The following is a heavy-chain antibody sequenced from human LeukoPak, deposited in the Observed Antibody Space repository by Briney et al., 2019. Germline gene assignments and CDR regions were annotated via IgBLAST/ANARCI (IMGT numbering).Heavy chain of an antibody. CDR2: VSGSGDNT. J-gene: IGHJ6*03. CDR1: GFSFSSHA. V-gene: IGHV3-23*01. Sequence: GGSLRLSCAASGFSFSSHAMSWVRQAPGEGLEWVSAVSGSGDNTYYADSVKGRFTISRDNSKNTLYLHMSSLRAEDTAVYYCACTAYYYYYLDVWGKGTTVTVSS. CDR3: ACTAYYYYYLDV. D-gene: IGHD5-18*01.